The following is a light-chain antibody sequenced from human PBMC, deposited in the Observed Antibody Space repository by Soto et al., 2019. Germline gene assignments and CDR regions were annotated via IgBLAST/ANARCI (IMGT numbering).Light chain of an antibody. CDR2: EVS. J-gene: IGLJ3*02. Sequence: QSVLTQPASVSGSPGQSITISCTGTSSDVGRYHYVSWYQHHPGKAPKLMISEVSDRPSGVSNRFSGSKSGNTASLTISGLQAEDEADYYCSSYTSRGTKVFGGGTKLTVL. V-gene: IGLV2-14*01. CDR3: SSYTSRGTKV. CDR1: SSDVGRYHY.